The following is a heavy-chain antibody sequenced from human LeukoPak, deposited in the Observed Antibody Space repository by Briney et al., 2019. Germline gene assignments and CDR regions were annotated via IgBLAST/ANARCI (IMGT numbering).Heavy chain of an antibody. CDR1: GFTFSSYG. J-gene: IGHJ4*02. CDR3: AKDGGPYDILTGYYL. V-gene: IGHV3-30*18. Sequence: GGSLRLSCAASGFTFSSYGMHWVRQAPGKGLEWVAVISYDGSNKYYADSVKGRFTISRDNSKNTLYLQMNSLRAEDTAVYYCAKDGGPYDILTGYYLWGQGTLVTVSS. D-gene: IGHD3-9*01. CDR2: ISYDGSNK.